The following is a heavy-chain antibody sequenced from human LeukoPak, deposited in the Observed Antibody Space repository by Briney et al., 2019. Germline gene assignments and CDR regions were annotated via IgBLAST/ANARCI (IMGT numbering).Heavy chain of an antibody. V-gene: IGHV4-38-2*02. D-gene: IGHD3-22*01. CDR3: ARVANYYDSSGYYSDAFDI. Sequence: SETLSLTCTVSGYSISSGYYWGWIRQPPGKGLEWIGSIYHSGSTYYNPSLKSRVTISVDTSKNQFSLKLSSVTAADTAVYYCARVANYYDSSGYYSDAFDIWGQGTMVTVSS. CDR2: IYHSGST. J-gene: IGHJ3*02. CDR1: GYSISSGYY.